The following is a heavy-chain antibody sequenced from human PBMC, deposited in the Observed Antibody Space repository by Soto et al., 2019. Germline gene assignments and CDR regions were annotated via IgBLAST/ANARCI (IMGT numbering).Heavy chain of an antibody. Sequence: QVQLVQSGAEVKRPGSSVKVSCKASGDTFNFYSINWVRQAPGLGLEWLGRVNPILSLSNYAQRFQGRVTMTADKSTSTAYMILNSLKSEVTAIYYCATSYGSGYRAFDYWGQGALVTVSS. J-gene: IGHJ4*02. CDR2: VNPILSLS. CDR3: ATSYGSGYRAFDY. CDR1: GDTFNFYS. D-gene: IGHD3-10*01. V-gene: IGHV1-69*02.